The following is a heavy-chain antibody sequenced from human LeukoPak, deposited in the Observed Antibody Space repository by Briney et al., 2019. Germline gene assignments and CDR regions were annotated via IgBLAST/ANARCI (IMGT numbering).Heavy chain of an antibody. D-gene: IGHD3-3*01. CDR3: ARDPGGVAPENWFDP. Sequence: GGSLRLSCAASGFTFSSYWMSWVRQAPGKGLEWVANIKQDGSEKYYVDSVKGRFTISRDNAMNSLYLQMNSLRAEDTAVYYCARDPGGVAPENWFDPWGQGTLVTVSS. CDR2: IKQDGSEK. V-gene: IGHV3-7*01. J-gene: IGHJ5*02. CDR1: GFTFSSYW.